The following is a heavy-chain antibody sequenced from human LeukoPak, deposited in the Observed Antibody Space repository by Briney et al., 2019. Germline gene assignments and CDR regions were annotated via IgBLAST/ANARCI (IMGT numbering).Heavy chain of an antibody. V-gene: IGHV4-38-2*01. CDR3: ARHDRGRTTRY. Sequence: SETLSLTXAVSGYSISSGYYWGWIRQPPGKGLEWIGSIYHSGSTYYNPSLKSRVTISVDTSKNQFSLKLSSVTAADTAVYYCARHDRGRTTRYWGQGTLVTVSS. CDR1: GYSISSGYY. CDR2: IYHSGST. J-gene: IGHJ4*02. D-gene: IGHD1-1*01.